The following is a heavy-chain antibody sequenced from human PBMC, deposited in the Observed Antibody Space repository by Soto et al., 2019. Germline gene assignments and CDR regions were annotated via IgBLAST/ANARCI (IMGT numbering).Heavy chain of an antibody. D-gene: IGHD3-9*01. CDR2: IYSGGST. Sequence: PGGSLRLSCAASGFTVSSNYMSWVRQAPGKGLEWVSVIYSGGSTYYADSVKGRFTISRHNSKNTLYLQMNSLRAEDTAVYYCASDSPLTGYYNPTSETYYYYGMDVWGQGTTVTVSS. CDR1: GFTVSSNY. V-gene: IGHV3-53*04. J-gene: IGHJ6*02. CDR3: ASDSPLTGYYNPTSETYYYYGMDV.